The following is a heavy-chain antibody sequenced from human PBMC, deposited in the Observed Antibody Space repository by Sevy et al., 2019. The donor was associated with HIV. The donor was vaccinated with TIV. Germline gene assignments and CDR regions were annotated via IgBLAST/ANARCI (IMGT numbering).Heavy chain of an antibody. Sequence: ASVKVSCKASGGTFSSYAISWVRQAPGQGLEWMGGIIPIFGTANYAQKFQGRVTITADESTSTAYMELSSLRSEDTAVYYCARPPTRGELQGGDAFDIWGQGTMVTVSS. V-gene: IGHV1-69*13. J-gene: IGHJ3*02. D-gene: IGHD1-26*01. CDR1: GGTFSSYA. CDR2: IIPIFGTA. CDR3: ARPPTRGELQGGDAFDI.